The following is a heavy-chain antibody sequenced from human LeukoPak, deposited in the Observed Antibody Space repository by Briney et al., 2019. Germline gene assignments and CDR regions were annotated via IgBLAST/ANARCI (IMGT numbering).Heavy chain of an antibody. CDR3: GRGPSDTGVVTLDLNY. CDR2: ISSSSNHI. Sequence: PGGSLTLSCAASGFTFNTYTMNWVRQVPGKGLEWVSPISSSSNHIHHVVSVKGRFTILRDNDKDSLYLQKNSLSADESAVYYCGRGPSDTGVVTLDLNYWGQGTLIIVSS. J-gene: IGHJ4*02. CDR1: GFTFNTYT. V-gene: IGHV3-21*01. D-gene: IGHD2-21*02.